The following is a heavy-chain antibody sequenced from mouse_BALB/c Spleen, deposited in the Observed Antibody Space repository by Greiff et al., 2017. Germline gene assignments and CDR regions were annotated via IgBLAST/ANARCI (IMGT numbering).Heavy chain of an antibody. J-gene: IGHJ4*01. CDR1: GYTFTDYE. CDR3: TRWLLRFYAMDY. V-gene: IGHV1-15*01. D-gene: IGHD2-3*01. Sequence: VQLVESGAELVRPGASVTLSCKASGYTFTDYEMHWVKQTPVHGLEWIGAIDPETGGTAYNQKFKGKATLTADKSSSTAYMELRSLTSEDSAVYYCTRWLLRFYAMDYWGQGTSVTVSS. CDR2: IDPETGGT.